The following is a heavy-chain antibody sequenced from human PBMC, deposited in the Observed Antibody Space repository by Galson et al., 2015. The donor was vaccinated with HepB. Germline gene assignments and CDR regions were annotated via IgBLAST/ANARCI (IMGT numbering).Heavy chain of an antibody. CDR2: IYWDDDK. V-gene: IGHV2-5*02. CDR3: AHRQSVADRHGSGWYGP. Sequence: PALVNPTQTLTLTCTFSGFSLTTNGMGVGWIRQPPGKALEWLAVIYWDDDKRYSPSLKSRLTITKDTSKDQVVLTMTNMDPADTGTYYCAHRQSVADRHGSGWYGPWGQGTLVTVSS. D-gene: IGHD6-6*01. CDR1: GFSLTTNGMG. J-gene: IGHJ5*02.